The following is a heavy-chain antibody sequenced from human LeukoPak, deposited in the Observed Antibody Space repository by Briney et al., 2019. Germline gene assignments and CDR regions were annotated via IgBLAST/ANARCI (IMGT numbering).Heavy chain of an antibody. Sequence: PGGSLRLSCAASGFTFSSYAMSWVRQAPGKGLEWVSAISGSGGRTYYADSVKGRFTISRDNSKDTLYLQMNSLRAEDTAVYYCAKDQDYGVDYWGQGTLVTVSS. D-gene: IGHD4-17*01. CDR3: AKDQDYGVDY. CDR1: GFTFSSYA. J-gene: IGHJ4*02. V-gene: IGHV3-23*01. CDR2: ISGSGGRT.